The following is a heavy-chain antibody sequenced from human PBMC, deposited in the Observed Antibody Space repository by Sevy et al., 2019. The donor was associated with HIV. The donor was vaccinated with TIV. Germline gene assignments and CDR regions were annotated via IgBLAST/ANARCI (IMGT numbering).Heavy chain of an antibody. CDR2: IKEDGNER. CDR1: GFTFSDSW. CDR3: ARGRRNWGLGGLDV. V-gene: IGHV3-7*01. D-gene: IGHD3-16*01. Sequence: GGSLRLSCAASGFTFSDSWMTWVRQAPGKGLEWVANIKEDGNERYYVDSVKGRFTLSRDNAKMSVYLELTSLRVEDWAIYYCARGRRNWGLGGLDVWGQGTTVTVSS. J-gene: IGHJ6*02.